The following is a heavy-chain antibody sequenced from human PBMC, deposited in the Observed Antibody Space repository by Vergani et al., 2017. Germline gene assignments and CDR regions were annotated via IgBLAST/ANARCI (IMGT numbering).Heavy chain of an antibody. CDR3: VKDNDYDADGPFDL. CDR2: IDRNYGVK. D-gene: IGHD3-16*01. Sequence: LVEAGGGLVQPGGSLRLSCTASGFTSQAFAFHWVRQVSGRGLEWVSGIDRNYGVKNGNSFEGRFSISRDNAKKAVFLQMNNLRHEDTALYFCVKDNDYDADGPFDLWGRGTLVTVSS. J-gene: IGHJ2*01. V-gene: IGHV3-9*02. CDR1: GFTSQAFA.